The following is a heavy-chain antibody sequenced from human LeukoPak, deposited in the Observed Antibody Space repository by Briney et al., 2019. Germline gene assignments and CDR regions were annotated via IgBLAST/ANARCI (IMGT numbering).Heavy chain of an antibody. CDR2: IYYSGST. V-gene: IGHV4-59*01. CDR1: GGSISSYY. J-gene: IGHJ6*03. Sequence: SETLSLTCTVSGGSISSYYWSWIRQPPGKGLEWIGYIYYSGSTNYNPSLKSRVTISVDTSKNQFSLKLSSVTAADTAVYYCAREWNDPWYMDVWGKGTTVTISS. D-gene: IGHD1-1*01. CDR3: AREWNDPWYMDV.